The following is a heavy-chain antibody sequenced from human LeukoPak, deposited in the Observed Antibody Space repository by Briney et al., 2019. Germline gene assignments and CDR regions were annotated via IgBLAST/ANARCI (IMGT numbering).Heavy chain of an antibody. D-gene: IGHD2-15*01. CDR3: ARSWDQLYWGYFDY. CDR2: IWYDGSNK. V-gene: IGHV3-33*01. Sequence: PGGSLRLSCAASGFTFSSYGMHWVRQAPGKGLEWVAVIWYDGSNKYYADSVKGRFTISRDNSKNTLYLQMNSLRAEDTAVYYCARSWDQLYWGYFDYWGQGTLVTVSS. J-gene: IGHJ4*02. CDR1: GFTFSSYG.